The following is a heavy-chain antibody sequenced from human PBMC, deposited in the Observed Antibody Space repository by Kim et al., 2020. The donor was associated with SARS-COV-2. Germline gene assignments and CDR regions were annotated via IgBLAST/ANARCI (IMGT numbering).Heavy chain of an antibody. CDR2: ISGSGGST. CDR1: GFTFSSYA. CDR3: AKDGYCSGGNCHDAFDI. V-gene: IGHV3-23*01. J-gene: IGHJ3*02. Sequence: GGSLRLSCAASGFTFSSYAMSWVRQAPGKGLEWVSAISGSGGSTYYADSVKGRFTISRDNSKNTVYLQMNSLRAEDTAVYYCAKDGYCSGGNCHDAFDIWGQGTMVTVSS. D-gene: IGHD2-15*01.